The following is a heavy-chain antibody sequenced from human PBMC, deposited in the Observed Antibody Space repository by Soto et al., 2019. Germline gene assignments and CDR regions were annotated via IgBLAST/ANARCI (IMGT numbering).Heavy chain of an antibody. CDR3: ASTYYYGSGVGDYYGMDV. CDR1: GYHFTSYL. CDR2: IDPSDSYT. V-gene: IGHV5-10-1*01. D-gene: IGHD3-10*01. J-gene: IGHJ6*02. Sequence: GESLKLSCQGSGYHFTSYLISWVRQLPGKGLEWMGRIDPSDSYTNYSPSFQGHVTISADKSISTAYLQWSSLKASDTAMYYCASTYYYGSGVGDYYGMDVWGQGTTVTVS.